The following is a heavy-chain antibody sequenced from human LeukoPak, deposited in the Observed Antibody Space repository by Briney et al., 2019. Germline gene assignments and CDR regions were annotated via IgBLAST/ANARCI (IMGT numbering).Heavy chain of an antibody. CDR3: ARDPIYYYYMDV. CDR1: GFTFSSYA. J-gene: IGHJ6*03. Sequence: GGSLRLSCAASGFTFSSYAMSWVRQAPGKGLEWVANIKQDGSEKYYVDSVKGRFTISRDNAKNSLYLQMNSLRAEDTAVYYCARDPIYYYYMDVWGKGTTVTVSS. V-gene: IGHV3-7*01. CDR2: IKQDGSEK.